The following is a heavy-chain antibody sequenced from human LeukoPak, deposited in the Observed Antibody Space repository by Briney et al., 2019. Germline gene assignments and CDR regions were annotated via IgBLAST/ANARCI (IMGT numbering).Heavy chain of an antibody. J-gene: IGHJ4*02. CDR2: INPSGGST. Sequence: ASVKVSCKASGYTFTIYYMHWVRQAPGQGLEWMGIINPSGGSTSYAQKFQGRVTMTRDTSTSTVHMELSSLRSEDTAVYYCARNPHGSGSYRYYFDYWGQGTLVTVSS. CDR3: ARNPHGSGSYRYYFDY. V-gene: IGHV1-46*01. D-gene: IGHD3-10*01. CDR1: GYTFTIYY.